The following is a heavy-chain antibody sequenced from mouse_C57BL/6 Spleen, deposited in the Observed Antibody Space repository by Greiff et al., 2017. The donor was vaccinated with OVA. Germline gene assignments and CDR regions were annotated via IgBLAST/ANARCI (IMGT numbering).Heavy chain of an antibody. D-gene: IGHD1-1*01. Sequence: VKLQQPGAELVKPGASVKLSCKASGYTFTSYWMHWVKQRPGQGLEWIGMIHPNSGSTNYNEKFKSKATLTVDKSSSTAYMQLSSLTSEDSAVYYCAREGYYGSSHAMDYWGQGTSVTVSS. V-gene: IGHV1-64*01. CDR3: AREGYYGSSHAMDY. CDR1: GYTFTSYW. J-gene: IGHJ4*01. CDR2: IHPNSGST.